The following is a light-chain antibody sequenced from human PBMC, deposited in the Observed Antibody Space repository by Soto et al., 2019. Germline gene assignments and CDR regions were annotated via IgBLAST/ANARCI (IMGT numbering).Light chain of an antibody. CDR3: SSYSRGRTLEGV. CDR1: SSDVGANKY. V-gene: IGLV2-14*01. Sequence: QSVLTQPASVSGSPGQSITISCTGTSSDVGANKYVSWYQQRPGKAPKLLIYEVNNRPLGVSNRFSGSKSGNTASLTISGLQAEDEAAYFCSSYSRGRTLEGVFGGGTKLTVL. J-gene: IGLJ3*02. CDR2: EVN.